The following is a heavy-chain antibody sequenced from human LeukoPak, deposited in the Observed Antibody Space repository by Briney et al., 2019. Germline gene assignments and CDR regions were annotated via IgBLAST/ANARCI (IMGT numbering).Heavy chain of an antibody. V-gene: IGHV2-5*02. CDR2: IYWDDDK. CDR3: ANTRGTSGWSEGYFDY. CDR1: GFSLSTSGVG. D-gene: IGHD6-19*01. J-gene: IGHJ4*02. Sequence: ESGPTLVKPTQTLTLTCTFSGFSLSTSGVGVGWIRQPPGKAPEWLALIYWDDDKRYSPSLKSRLTITKDTSKNQVVLTMTNVDPLDTATYYCANTRGTSGWSEGYFDYWGQGTLVTVSS.